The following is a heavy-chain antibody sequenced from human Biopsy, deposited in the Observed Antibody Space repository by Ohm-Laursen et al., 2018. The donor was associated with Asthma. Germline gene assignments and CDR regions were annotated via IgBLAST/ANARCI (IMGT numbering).Heavy chain of an antibody. CDR1: GFTLSSYV. D-gene: IGHD6-13*01. Sequence: SLRLSCAASGFTLSSYVMHWVRQAPGKGLDWVALISFDPLNKQYADWVRGRVTVSRDSSKNTLYLQMNSLRADDTAVYYCARVPVAAAGPYYYGMDVWGQGTTVTVSS. CDR3: ARVPVAAAGPYYYGMDV. V-gene: IGHV3-30*03. J-gene: IGHJ6*02. CDR2: ISFDPLNK.